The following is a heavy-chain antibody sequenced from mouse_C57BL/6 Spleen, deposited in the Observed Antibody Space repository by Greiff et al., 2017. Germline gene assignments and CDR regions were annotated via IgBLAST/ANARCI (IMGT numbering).Heavy chain of an antibody. J-gene: IGHJ1*03. Sequence: VQLQQSGAELARPGASVKLSCKASGYTFTSYGISWVKQRTGQGLEWIGGIYPRSGNTYYNEKFKGKATLTADKSSSTAYMELRSLTSEDSAVYFCASFTTVSVWGTGTTVTVSS. V-gene: IGHV1-81*01. CDR3: ASFTTVSV. CDR2: IYPRSGNT. CDR1: GYTFTSYG. D-gene: IGHD1-1*01.